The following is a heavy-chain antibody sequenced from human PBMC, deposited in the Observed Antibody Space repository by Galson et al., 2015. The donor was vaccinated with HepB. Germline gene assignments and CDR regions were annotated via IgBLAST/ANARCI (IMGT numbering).Heavy chain of an antibody. CDR3: ARVKRGEWYSFYYYGMDV. Sequence: SLRLSCAASGFTFNYHAMNWVRQAPGKGLEWVASISGSGGSTYYADSVKGRFTVSRDNSLDTVDLQMDSLRAEDTAVYYCARVKRGEWYSFYYYGMDVWGRGTTVTVSS. D-gene: IGHD3-10*01. V-gene: IGHV3-23*01. CDR1: GFTFNYHA. J-gene: IGHJ6*02. CDR2: ISGSGGST.